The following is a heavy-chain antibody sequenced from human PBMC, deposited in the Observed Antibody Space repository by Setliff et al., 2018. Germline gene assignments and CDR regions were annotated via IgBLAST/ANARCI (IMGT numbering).Heavy chain of an antibody. Sequence: SETLSLTCSVYGDSISSSSYYWGWICQPPGKGLEWIGSINYSGITYYSPSLKSRVIVSVDTSKNQFSLKLISVTAADTALYYCAIGGGYCDFFDCFPFYNWGQGFLVTVSS. V-gene: IGHV4-39*01. J-gene: IGHJ4*02. CDR3: AIGGGYCDFFDCFPFYN. D-gene: IGHD3-16*01. CDR1: GDSISSSSYY. CDR2: INYSGIT.